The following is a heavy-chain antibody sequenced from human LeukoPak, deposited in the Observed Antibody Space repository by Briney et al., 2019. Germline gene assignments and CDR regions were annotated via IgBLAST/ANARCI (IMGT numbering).Heavy chain of an antibody. J-gene: IGHJ4*02. V-gene: IGHV3-23*01. D-gene: IGHD3-10*01. CDR1: GFTFGTFA. CDR2: ITGSGGNT. Sequence: GGSLRLSCAASGFTFGTFAMSWVRQAPGKGLEWVSAITGSGGNTFYADSVKGRFTISRDNSKNTVFLQMNSLRAEDRGVYYCAKGYASGTYYFDHWGQGTLVTVSS. CDR3: AKGYASGTYYFDH.